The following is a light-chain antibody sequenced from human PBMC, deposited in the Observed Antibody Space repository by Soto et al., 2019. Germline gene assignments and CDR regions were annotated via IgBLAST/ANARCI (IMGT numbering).Light chain of an antibody. CDR2: ATS. V-gene: IGKV3-20*01. CDR1: QSVSDSY. Sequence: ENVLTQSPGTLSLSPGERATLSCRASQSVSDSYLAWYQQKPGQTPRLLIYATSGRATGIPDRFSGSGSGTDFTLTISRVEPEDFAVYYCQPYVTSPPMYTFGQGTKREIK. CDR3: QPYVTSPPMYT. J-gene: IGKJ2*01.